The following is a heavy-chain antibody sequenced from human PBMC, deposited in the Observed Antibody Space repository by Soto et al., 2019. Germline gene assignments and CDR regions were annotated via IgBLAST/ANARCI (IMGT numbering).Heavy chain of an antibody. CDR3: AREGGRYCTGGSCPLDY. V-gene: IGHV4-39*02. D-gene: IGHD2-15*01. CDR1: GGSISSSSYY. CDR2: IYYSGNT. Sequence: QLQLQESGPGLVKPSETLSLTCTVSGGSISSSSYYWGWIRQPPGKGLEWIGSIYYSGNTYHTPARNRRVTISGDPSQHQFALKLSCVPAADTAVYYWAREGGRYCTGGSCPLDYWGQGNLVTVSS. J-gene: IGHJ4*02.